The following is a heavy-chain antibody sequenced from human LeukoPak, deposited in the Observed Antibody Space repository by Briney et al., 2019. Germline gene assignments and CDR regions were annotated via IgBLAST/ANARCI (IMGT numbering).Heavy chain of an antibody. Sequence: ASVKVSCKASGYTFTGYYMHWVRQAPGQGLEWMGWINPNSGGTNYAQKFQGRVTMTRDTSISTAYMELSRLRSDDTAVYYCARDLGSDCSSTSCYVVYYYMDVWGKGTTVTVSS. CDR3: ARDLGSDCSSTSCYVVYYYMDV. CDR2: INPNSGGT. D-gene: IGHD2-2*01. J-gene: IGHJ6*03. CDR1: GYTFTGYY. V-gene: IGHV1-2*02.